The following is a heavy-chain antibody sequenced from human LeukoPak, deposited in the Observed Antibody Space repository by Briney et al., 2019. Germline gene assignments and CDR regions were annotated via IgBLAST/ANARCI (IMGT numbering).Heavy chain of an antibody. CDR2: IYYSGST. J-gene: IGHJ4*02. D-gene: IGHD3-22*01. CDR3: AKSGHSYYYTPGDFS. V-gene: IGHV4-59*08. Sequence: SETLSLTCTVSGVSISSYYWSWIRQPPGKGLEWIGYIYYSGSTNYNPSLKSRVTISVDTSKNQFSLKLSSVTASDTAVYYCAKSGHSYYYTPGDFSWGQGTLVAVSP. CDR1: GVSISSYY.